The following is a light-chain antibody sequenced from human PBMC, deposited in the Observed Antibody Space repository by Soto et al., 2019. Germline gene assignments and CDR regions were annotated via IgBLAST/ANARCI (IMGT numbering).Light chain of an antibody. Sequence: SPATLSLSPGERATLSCRASQSIAGYLAWYQKKPGQAPRLLIYDTSNRVTGVPARFSGSGSGTDFSLSISSLEPEDFAVYYCQHRSNWPPITFVQGTRLESK. J-gene: IGKJ5*01. CDR3: QHRSNWPPIT. CDR1: QSIAGY. CDR2: DTS. V-gene: IGKV3-11*01.